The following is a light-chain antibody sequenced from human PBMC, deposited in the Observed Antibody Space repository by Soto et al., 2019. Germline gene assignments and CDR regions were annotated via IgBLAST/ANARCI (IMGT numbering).Light chain of an antibody. CDR2: DVS. Sequence: QSALTQPASVSGSPGQSITISCTGTSSDVGAYNRVSWYRQHPGKAPKLMIYDVSSRPSGVSNRFSGSKSGNTAFLTISRLQAGDEADYYCSSFTSTTTLDVFGTGTKVTVL. CDR1: SSDVGAYNR. CDR3: SSFTSTTTLDV. V-gene: IGLV2-14*03. J-gene: IGLJ1*01.